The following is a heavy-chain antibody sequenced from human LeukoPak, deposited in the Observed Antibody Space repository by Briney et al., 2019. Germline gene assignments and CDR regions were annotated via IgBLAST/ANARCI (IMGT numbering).Heavy chain of an antibody. J-gene: IGHJ4*02. CDR1: GGSISSSSYY. CDR2: IYYSGST. D-gene: IGHD6-19*01. V-gene: IGHV4-39*01. Sequence: PSETLSLTCTVSGGSISSSSYYWGWIRQPPGKGLEWIGSIYYSGSTYYNPSLKSRVTISADTSKNQFSLKLSSVTAADTAVYYCARRGGIAVHWGQGTLVTVSS. CDR3: ARRGGIAVH.